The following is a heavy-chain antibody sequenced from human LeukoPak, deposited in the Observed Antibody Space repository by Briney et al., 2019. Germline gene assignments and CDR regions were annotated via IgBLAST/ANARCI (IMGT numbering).Heavy chain of an antibody. CDR1: GFIFSSYW. CDR3: ARDGATTLLWFGGDAFDI. Sequence: GGSLRLSCAASGFIFSSYWMSWVRQAPGKGLEWVANIKQDGSEKYYVDSVKGRFTISRDNAKNSLYLQMNSLRAEDTAVYYCARDGATTLLWFGGDAFDIWGQGTMVTVSS. D-gene: IGHD3-10*01. V-gene: IGHV3-7*01. J-gene: IGHJ3*02. CDR2: IKQDGSEK.